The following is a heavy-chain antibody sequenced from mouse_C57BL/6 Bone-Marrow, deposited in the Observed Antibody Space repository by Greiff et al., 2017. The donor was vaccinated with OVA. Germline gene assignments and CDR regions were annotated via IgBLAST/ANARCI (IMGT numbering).Heavy chain of an antibody. D-gene: IGHD1-1*01. CDR3: ARPGSSYGWYFDV. Sequence: QVQLKQPGAELVKPGASVKLSCKASGYTFTSYWMHWVKQRPGRGLEWIGRIDPNSGGTKYNEKFKSKATLTVDKPSSTAYMQLSSLTSEDSAVYYCARPGSSYGWYFDVWGTGTTVTVSS. CDR2: IDPNSGGT. CDR1: GYTFTSYW. V-gene: IGHV1-72*01. J-gene: IGHJ1*03.